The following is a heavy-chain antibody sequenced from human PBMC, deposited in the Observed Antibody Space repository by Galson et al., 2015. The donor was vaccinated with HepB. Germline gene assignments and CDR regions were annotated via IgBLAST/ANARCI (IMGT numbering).Heavy chain of an antibody. CDR3: AKDLSYSSPHPIDY. D-gene: IGHD6-13*01. CDR1: GFTFSSYG. V-gene: IGHV3-30*18. Sequence: SLRLSCAASGFTFSSYGMHWVRQAPGKGLEWVAVISYDGSNKYYADSVKGRFTISRDNSKNTLYLQMNSLRAEDTAVYYCAKDLSYSSPHPIDYWGQGTLVTVSS. J-gene: IGHJ4*02. CDR2: ISYDGSNK.